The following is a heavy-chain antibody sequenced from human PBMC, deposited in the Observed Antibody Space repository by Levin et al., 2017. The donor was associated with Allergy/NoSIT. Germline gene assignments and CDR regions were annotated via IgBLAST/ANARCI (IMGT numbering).Heavy chain of an antibody. CDR3: AKTTRAHWYFDL. Sequence: SETLSLTCAVSGGSISSGGYSWSWIRQPPGKGLEWIGYIYHSGSTYYNPSLKSRVTISVDRSKNQFSLKLSSVTAADTAVYYCAKTTRAHWYFDLWGRGTLVTVSS. CDR2: IYHSGST. V-gene: IGHV4-30-2*01. D-gene: IGHD1-14*01. CDR1: GGSISSGGYS. J-gene: IGHJ2*01.